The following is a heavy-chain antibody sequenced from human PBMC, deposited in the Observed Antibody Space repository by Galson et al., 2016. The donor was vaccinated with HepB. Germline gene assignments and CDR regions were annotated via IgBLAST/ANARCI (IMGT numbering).Heavy chain of an antibody. J-gene: IGHJ4*02. CDR2: INYSGST. V-gene: IGHV4-39*01. Sequence: LSLTCTVSGGSISSSSYYWGWIRQPPGKGLAWVGSINYSGSTYYNPSLKSRVTISVDTSKNQFSLKLSSVTAADTAVYYCARHLNYGSYYFDYWGLGTLVTVSS. CDR3: ARHLNYGSYYFDY. D-gene: IGHD4-17*01. CDR1: GGSISSSSYY.